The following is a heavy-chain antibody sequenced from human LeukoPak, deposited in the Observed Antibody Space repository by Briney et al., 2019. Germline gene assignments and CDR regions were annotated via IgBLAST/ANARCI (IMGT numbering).Heavy chain of an antibody. CDR2: IWYDGSNE. J-gene: IGHJ5*02. D-gene: IGHD4-17*01. V-gene: IGHV3-33*01. CDR3: VRGGSTVSEGP. CDR1: GFSFSSYG. Sequence: GGSLRLSCAASGFSFSSYGMHSVRQAPGKGLEWVADIWYDGSNEYCADSVRGRFTISRDNSKNTLYLQMNSLRADDTAVYYCVRGGSTVSEGPWSQGTLVTVSS.